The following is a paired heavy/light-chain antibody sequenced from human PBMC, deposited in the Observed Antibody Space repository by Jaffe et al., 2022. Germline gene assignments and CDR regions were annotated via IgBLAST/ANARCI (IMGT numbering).Heavy chain of an antibody. CDR1: GGSISSYY. J-gene: IGHJ4*02. D-gene: IGHD3-22*01. CDR3: ARALSSGYYSRHFMYYFDY. Sequence: QVQLQESGPGLVKPSETLSLTCTVSGGSISSYYWSWIRQPPGKGLEWIGYIYYSGSTNYNPSLKSRVTISVDTSKNQFSLKLSSVTAADTAVYYCARALSSGYYSRHFMYYFDYWGQGTLVTVSS. V-gene: IGHV4-59*01. CDR2: IYYSGST.
Light chain of an antibody. V-gene: IGLV3-21*02. Sequence: SYVLTQPPSVSVAPGQTARITCGGNNIGSKSVHWYQQKPGQAPVLVVYDDSDRPSGIPERFSGSNSGNTATLTISRVEAGDEADYYCQVWDSSSDHYVFGTGTKVTVL. CDR1: NIGSKS. CDR3: QVWDSSSDHYV. J-gene: IGLJ1*01. CDR2: DDS.